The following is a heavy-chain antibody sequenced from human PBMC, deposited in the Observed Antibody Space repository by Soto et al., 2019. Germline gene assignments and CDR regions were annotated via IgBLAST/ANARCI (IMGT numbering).Heavy chain of an antibody. CDR2: ISYDGSNK. CDR1: GFTFSSYG. J-gene: IGHJ4*02. CDR3: AKEVRWYSSTYFDY. V-gene: IGHV3-30*18. Sequence: GGSLRLSCAASGFTFSSYGMHWVRQAPGKGLEWVAVISYDGSNKYYADSVKGRFTISRDNSKNTLYLQMNSLRAEDTAVYYCAKEVRWYSSTYFDYWGQGTLVTVAS. D-gene: IGHD6-13*01.